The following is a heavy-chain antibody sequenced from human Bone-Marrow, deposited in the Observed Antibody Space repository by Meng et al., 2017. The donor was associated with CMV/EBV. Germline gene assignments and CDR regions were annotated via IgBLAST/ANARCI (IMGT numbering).Heavy chain of an antibody. D-gene: IGHD1-7*01. CDR1: GGTFSSYA. V-gene: IGHV1-18*01. Sequence: ASVKVSCKASGGTFSSYAISWVRQAPGQGLEWMGWISAYNGNTNCAQKLQGRVTMTTDTSTSTAYLELRSLRSDDTAVYYCARANWNYVGGGGYWGQGTLVTVSS. CDR3: ARANWNYVGGGGY. J-gene: IGHJ4*02. CDR2: ISAYNGNT.